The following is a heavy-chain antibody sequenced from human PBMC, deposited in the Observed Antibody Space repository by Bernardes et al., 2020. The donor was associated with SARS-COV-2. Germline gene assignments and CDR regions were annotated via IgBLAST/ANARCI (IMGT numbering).Heavy chain of an antibody. CDR1: GGSISSTSYF. D-gene: IGHD3-22*01. CDR3: ARHVPYYYDSSGLDY. V-gene: IGHV4-39*01. Sequence: SETLSLTCTVSGGSISSTSYFWAWIRQPPGKGLQWIGSVYNGGRTYSNPSLESRVTISVDTSKNQFSLKLSSVTAADTAVYYCARHVPYYYDSSGLDYWGQGTLVTVSS. CDR2: VYNGGRT. J-gene: IGHJ4*02.